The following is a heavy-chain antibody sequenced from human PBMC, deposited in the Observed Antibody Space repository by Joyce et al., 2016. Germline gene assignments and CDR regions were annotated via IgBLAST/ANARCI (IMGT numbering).Heavy chain of an antibody. V-gene: IGHV4-39*01. CDR1: GGSISSSNYY. Sequence: QLQLQESGPGLVKPSETLSLTCTVSGGSISSSNYYWGWIRQPPGKGLEWIGSIYYSGSTYYNPSLKRRVTISLDTSKNQFSLKLSSVTAADTAIYYCARHSYCGGDCWRNWFDPWGQGTRVTVSS. D-gene: IGHD2-21*02. CDR2: IYYSGST. J-gene: IGHJ5*02. CDR3: ARHSYCGGDCWRNWFDP.